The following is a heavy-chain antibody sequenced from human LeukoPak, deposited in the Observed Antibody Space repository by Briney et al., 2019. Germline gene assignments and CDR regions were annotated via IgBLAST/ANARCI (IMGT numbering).Heavy chain of an antibody. Sequence: GGSLRLSCLASGFTFSSTWMHSFRQGAGKGLVWVSRITSDGRTTIYADSVKGRFSISRDNAKNTLYLQMNSLRAEDTAVYYCARDRYYVPDYWGQGTLVTVSS. CDR3: ARDRYYVPDY. J-gene: IGHJ4*02. CDR2: ITSDGRTT. V-gene: IGHV3-74*01. CDR1: GFTFSSTW. D-gene: IGHD3-10*02.